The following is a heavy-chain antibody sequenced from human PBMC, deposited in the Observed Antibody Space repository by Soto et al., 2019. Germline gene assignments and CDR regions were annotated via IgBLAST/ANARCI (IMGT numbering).Heavy chain of an antibody. CDR1: GFTFDDYT. D-gene: IGHD6-13*01. CDR2: ISWDGGST. J-gene: IGHJ6*02. CDR3: AKDIRGSSWIYYYYYGMDV. Sequence: GGSLRLSCAASGFTFDDYTMHWVRQAPGKGLEWVSLISWDGGSTYYADSVKGRFTISRDNSKNSLYLQMNSLRTEDTALYYCAKDIRGSSWIYYYYYGMDVWGQGTTVTVSS. V-gene: IGHV3-43*01.